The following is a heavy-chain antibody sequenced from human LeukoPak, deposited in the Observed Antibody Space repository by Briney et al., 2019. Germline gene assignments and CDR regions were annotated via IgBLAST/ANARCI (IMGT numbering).Heavy chain of an antibody. CDR1: GFTFSSYA. J-gene: IGHJ4*02. D-gene: IGHD5-24*01. Sequence: GGSLRLSCAASGFTFSSYAMNWVRQAPGKGLEWVSGISGSGGSTYYADSVKGRFTTSRDNSKNTLYLEMNSLRAEDTAVYYCANDDGDYWGQGTLVTVSS. CDR3: ANDDGDY. V-gene: IGHV3-23*01. CDR2: ISGSGGST.